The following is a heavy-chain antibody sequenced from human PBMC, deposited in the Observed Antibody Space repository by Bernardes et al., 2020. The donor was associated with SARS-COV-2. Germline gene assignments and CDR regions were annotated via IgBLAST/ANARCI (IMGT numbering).Heavy chain of an antibody. V-gene: IGHV1-2*04. D-gene: IGHD5-12*01. CDR1: GYTFTGYY. CDR2: INPNSGGT. Sequence: ASVKVSCKASGYTFTGYYMHWVRQAPGQGLEWMGWINPNSGGTNYAQKFQGWVTMTRDTSISTAYMELSRLRSDDTAVYYCARARRDGYNYMGYGMDVWGQGTTVTVSS. CDR3: ARARRDGYNYMGYGMDV. J-gene: IGHJ6*02.